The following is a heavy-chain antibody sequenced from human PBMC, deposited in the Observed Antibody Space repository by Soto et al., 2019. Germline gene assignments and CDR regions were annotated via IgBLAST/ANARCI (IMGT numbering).Heavy chain of an antibody. Sequence: PGGSLRLSCAASGFTFSSYGMHWVRQAPGKGLEWVAVISYDGSNKYYADSVKGRFTISRDNSKNTLYLQMNSLRAEDTAVYYCAKDGYCSGGSCWHYYYYYGMDVWGQGTTVTVSS. J-gene: IGHJ6*02. D-gene: IGHD2-15*01. CDR2: ISYDGSNK. CDR3: AKDGYCSGGSCWHYYYYYGMDV. V-gene: IGHV3-30*18. CDR1: GFTFSSYG.